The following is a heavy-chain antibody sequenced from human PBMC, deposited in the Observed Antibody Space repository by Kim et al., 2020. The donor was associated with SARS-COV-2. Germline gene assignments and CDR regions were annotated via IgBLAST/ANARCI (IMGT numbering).Heavy chain of an antibody. D-gene: IGHD3-3*01. CDR3: ARGMEGITIFGVELFPKSYHMDR. CDR2: INTNTGNP. CDR1: GYTFTSYA. J-gene: IGHJ6*03. V-gene: IGHV7-4-1*02. Sequence: ASVKVSCKASGYTFTSYAMNWVRQAPGQGLEWMGWINTNTGNPTYAQGFTGRFVFSLDTSVSTAYLQISSLKAEDTAVYYCARGMEGITIFGVELFPKSYHMDRGPKGTTVTV.